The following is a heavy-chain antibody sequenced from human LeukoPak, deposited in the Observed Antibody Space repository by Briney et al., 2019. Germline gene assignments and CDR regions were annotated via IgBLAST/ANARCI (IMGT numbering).Heavy chain of an antibody. CDR2: IFSNGEK. Sequence: SGPTLVHPTEPLTLTFTVSGFSLRTARMGVSWIRQPPGKALEWLAHIFSNGEKSYSTSLKSRLTISKDTSKSQVVLTMTNMDPVDTATYYCARGVVDYDYVWGSPYYFDYWGQGTLVTVSS. CDR3: ARGVVDYDYVWGSPYYFDY. J-gene: IGHJ4*02. CDR1: GFSLRTARMG. V-gene: IGHV2-26*01. D-gene: IGHD3-16*01.